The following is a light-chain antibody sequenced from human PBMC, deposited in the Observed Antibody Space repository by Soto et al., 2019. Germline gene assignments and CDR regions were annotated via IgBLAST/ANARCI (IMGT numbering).Light chain of an antibody. CDR3: QHYVGGSTIT. V-gene: IGKV3-20*01. CDR2: ATS. CDR1: QSISRSD. Sequence: EIVLTQSPGTVSLSPGESATLSCRASQSISRSDLAWYQHRPGQSPRLLIYATSSRATGIPDRFTGGGAGTGFTLTISRLEPEDFALYYCQHYVGGSTITFGQGTRLEIK. J-gene: IGKJ5*01.